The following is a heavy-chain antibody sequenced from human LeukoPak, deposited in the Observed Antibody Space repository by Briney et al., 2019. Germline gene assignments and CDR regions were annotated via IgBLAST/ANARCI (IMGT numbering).Heavy chain of an antibody. D-gene: IGHD3-22*01. V-gene: IGHV3-23*01. J-gene: IGHJ4*02. CDR2: ISGSGGTA. CDR3: AKKGYYDGSGYYMYYFDH. CDR1: GFTFSNYA. Sequence: GGSLRLSCAASGFTFSNYAMSWVRQAPGKGLEWVSAISGSGGTAYYADSVKGRFTISRDNSKNTLYLQMNSLRAEDTAVYYCAKKGYYDGSGYYMYYFDHWGQGTLVTVSS.